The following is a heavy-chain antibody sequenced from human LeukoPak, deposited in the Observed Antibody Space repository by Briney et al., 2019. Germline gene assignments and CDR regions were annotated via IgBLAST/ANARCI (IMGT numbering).Heavy chain of an antibody. CDR3: ARANCAGDCYLKH. J-gene: IGHJ4*02. D-gene: IGHD2-21*02. CDR2: ISVDNGDT. CDR1: GYTFANYA. V-gene: IGHV1-18*01. Sequence: GASVKVSCKASGYTFANYAITWVRQAPGQGLEYMGWISVDNGDTNDAQMLQGRVTMTTDTSTNTAYMELRGLRSDDTAAYYCARANCAGDCYLKHWGQGTLVTVSS.